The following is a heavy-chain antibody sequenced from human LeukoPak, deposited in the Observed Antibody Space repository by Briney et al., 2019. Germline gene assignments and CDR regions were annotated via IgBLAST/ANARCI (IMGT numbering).Heavy chain of an antibody. Sequence: SVKVSCKASGFTFTSSAVQWVRQARGQRLEWIGWIVGGSGNTNYAQKFQERVTITRDMSTSTAYMELSSLRSEDTAVYYCAASPDYYDSSGYSYYFDYWGQGTLVTVSS. CDR2: IVGGSGNT. J-gene: IGHJ4*02. CDR3: AASPDYYDSSGYSYYFDY. CDR1: GFTFTSSA. V-gene: IGHV1-58*01. D-gene: IGHD3-22*01.